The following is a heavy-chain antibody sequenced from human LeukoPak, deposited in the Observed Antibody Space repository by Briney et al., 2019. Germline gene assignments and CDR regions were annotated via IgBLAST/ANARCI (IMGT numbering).Heavy chain of an antibody. CDR2: MNPNSGNT. D-gene: IGHD1/OR15-1a*01. V-gene: IGHV1-8*01. CDR3: ARNRQYYFYYYMDV. J-gene: IGHJ6*03. Sequence: ASVKVSCKASGYTFTSYDINWVRQAPGQGLEWMGWMNPNSGNTGYAQKFQGRVTMTRNTSISTAYMELSSLRSEDTAVYYCARNRQYYFYYYMDVWGKGTTVTVSS. CDR1: GYTFTSYD.